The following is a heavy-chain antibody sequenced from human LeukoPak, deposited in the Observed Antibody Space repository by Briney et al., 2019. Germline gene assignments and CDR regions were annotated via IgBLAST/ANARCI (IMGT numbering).Heavy chain of an antibody. V-gene: IGHV3-21*01. J-gene: IGHJ5*02. D-gene: IGHD3-3*01. CDR1: GFTFSSYS. Sequence: GGSLRLSCAASGFTFSSYSMNWVRQAPGKGLEWVSSISSSSYIYYADSVKGRFTISRDNAKNSLYLQMNSLRAEDTAVYHCAREDLDYDFWSGSISFDPWGQGTLVTVSS. CDR2: ISSSSYI. CDR3: AREDLDYDFWSGSISFDP.